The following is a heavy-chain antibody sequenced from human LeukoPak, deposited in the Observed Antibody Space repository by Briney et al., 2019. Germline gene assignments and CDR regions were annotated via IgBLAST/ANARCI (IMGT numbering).Heavy chain of an antibody. Sequence: ASVKVSCKTSGYTFTTYHINWVRQATGQGLEWLGWMNPYSGDRGYAQKFQGRLSIISDTSISTAYMELSSLRSDDTAVYFCARTTSLTASGYDYWGQGTLVTVSS. CDR1: GYTFTTYH. J-gene: IGHJ4*02. CDR2: MNPYSGDR. CDR3: ARTTSLTASGYDY. D-gene: IGHD4-17*01. V-gene: IGHV1-8*03.